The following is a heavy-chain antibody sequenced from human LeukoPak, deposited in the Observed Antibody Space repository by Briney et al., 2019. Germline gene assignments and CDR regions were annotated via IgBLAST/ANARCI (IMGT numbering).Heavy chain of an antibody. CDR3: ASPRVGATSFDI. CDR1: GYSFTTYW. V-gene: IGHV5-51*01. D-gene: IGHD1-26*01. Sequence: GESLKIFCNGSGYSFTTYWIGWVRQMPRKGLEYMGINNPGDFDTRYSTSFQGQVTISVDKSISTAYLQWSSMKASDTAMYYCASPRVGATSFDIWGQGTLVTVSS. J-gene: IGHJ3*02. CDR2: NNPGDFDT.